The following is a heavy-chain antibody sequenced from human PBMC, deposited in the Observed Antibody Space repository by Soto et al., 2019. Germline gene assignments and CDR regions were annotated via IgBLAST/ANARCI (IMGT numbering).Heavy chain of an antibody. J-gene: IGHJ3*02. D-gene: IGHD3-10*01. CDR1: GGSISSYY. Sequence: SETLSLTCTVSGGSISSYYWSWIRQPPGKGLEWNGYIYYSGSTNYNPSLKSRVTISVDTSKNQFSLKLSSLTAADTAVYYCARQGSGSPFDIWGQGTMVTVSS. CDR3: ARQGSGSPFDI. CDR2: IYYSGST. V-gene: IGHV4-59*08.